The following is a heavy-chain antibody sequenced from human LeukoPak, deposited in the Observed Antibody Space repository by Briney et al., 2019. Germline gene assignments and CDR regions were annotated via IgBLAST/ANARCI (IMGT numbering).Heavy chain of an antibody. CDR2: INSDGSST. Sequence: GGSLRLSCAASGFTFSSYWMHWVRQAPGKGLVWVSRINSDGSSTSYADSVKGRFTISRDNAKNTLYLQMNSLRAEDTAVYYCAKVGKTTHRGGFDYWGQGTLVTVSS. CDR1: GFTFSSYW. V-gene: IGHV3-74*01. CDR3: AKVGKTTHRGGFDY. D-gene: IGHD1-14*01. J-gene: IGHJ4*02.